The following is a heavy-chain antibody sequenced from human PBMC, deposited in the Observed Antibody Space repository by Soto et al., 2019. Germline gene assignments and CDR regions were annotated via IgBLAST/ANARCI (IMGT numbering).Heavy chain of an antibody. Sequence: SETLSLTCTVSGGSVSSGSYYWSWIRQPPGKGLEWIGYIYYSGSTNYNPSLKSRVTISVDTSKNQFCLKLSSVTAADTAVYYCATTVTAMVDYYGMDVWGQGTTVTVSS. CDR3: ATTVTAMVDYYGMDV. CDR2: IYYSGST. D-gene: IGHD5-18*01. J-gene: IGHJ6*02. V-gene: IGHV4-61*01. CDR1: GGSVSSGSYY.